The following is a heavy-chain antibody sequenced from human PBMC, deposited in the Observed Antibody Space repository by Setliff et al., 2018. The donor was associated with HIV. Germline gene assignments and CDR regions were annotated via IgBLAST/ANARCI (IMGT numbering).Heavy chain of an antibody. V-gene: IGHV4-34*01. Sequence: PSETLSLTCAVYGGSFSGYYWCWIRQPPEKGLEWIGEINHSGSTNYNPSLKSRVTISVDTSKNQFSLKLNSLTTADTAVYYCARYRSGDSDISLDQWGHGALVTVSS. CDR2: INHSGST. CDR1: GGSFSGYY. CDR3: ARYRSGDSDISLDQ. D-gene: IGHD3-10*01. J-gene: IGHJ4*01.